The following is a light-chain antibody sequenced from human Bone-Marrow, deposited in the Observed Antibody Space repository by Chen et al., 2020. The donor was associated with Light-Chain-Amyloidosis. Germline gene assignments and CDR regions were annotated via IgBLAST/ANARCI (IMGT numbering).Light chain of an antibody. CDR2: RDT. J-gene: IGLJ2*01. CDR3: QSADSSGTYEVI. V-gene: IGLV3-25*03. Sequence: SYELPQPPSVSVSPGQTARITCSGDDLPTKYAYWYQQKPGQAPVVVIHRDTERRSGISERLSGSSSGTTATLTISGVQAEDEADYHCQSADSSGTYEVIVGGGTKLTVL. CDR1: DLPTKY.